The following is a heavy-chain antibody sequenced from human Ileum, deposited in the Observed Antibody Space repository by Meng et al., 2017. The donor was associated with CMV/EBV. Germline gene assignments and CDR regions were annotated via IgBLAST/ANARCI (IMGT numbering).Heavy chain of an antibody. Sequence: QDQLVKAGAEERKPGASVKVSCKASGYTFTSQGITWVRQAPGQGLEWMGWINTNNGNTKYAWKFQGRVTMTTDTSTSTGYMELRSLRYDDTAVYYCARGIDYWGQGTLVTASS. CDR1: GYTFTSQG. J-gene: IGHJ4*02. CDR3: ARGIDY. V-gene: IGHV1-18*01. CDR2: INTNNGNT.